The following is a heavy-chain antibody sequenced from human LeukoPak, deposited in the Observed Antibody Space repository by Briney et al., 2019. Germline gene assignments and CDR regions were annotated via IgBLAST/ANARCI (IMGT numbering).Heavy chain of an antibody. J-gene: IGHJ6*02. CDR1: GFTFSSYS. Sequence: GGSLRLSCAASGFTFSSYSVNWVRQAPGKGLEWVSYISSSSSTIYYADSVKGRFTISRDNAKNSLYLQMNSLRDEDTAVYYCARWSYGPEEGYYYYGMDVWGQGTTVTVSS. V-gene: IGHV3-48*02. D-gene: IGHD5-18*01. CDR2: ISSSSSTI. CDR3: ARWSYGPEEGYYYYGMDV.